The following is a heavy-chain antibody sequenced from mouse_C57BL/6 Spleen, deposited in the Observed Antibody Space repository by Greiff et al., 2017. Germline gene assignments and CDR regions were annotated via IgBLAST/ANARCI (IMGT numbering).Heavy chain of an antibody. CDR1: GFTFSDYG. D-gene: IGHD1-1*01. CDR3: AGGYYGSVGGAYWYFDV. Sequence: EVHLVESGGGLVKPGGSLKFSCAASGFTFSDYGMHWVRQAPEKGLEWVAYISSGSSTIYYADTVKGRFTISRDNAKNTRFLQMSSLRSEDTAMYYCAGGYYGSVGGAYWYFDVWGTGPTVTVSS. J-gene: IGHJ1*03. CDR2: ISSGSSTI. V-gene: IGHV5-17*01.